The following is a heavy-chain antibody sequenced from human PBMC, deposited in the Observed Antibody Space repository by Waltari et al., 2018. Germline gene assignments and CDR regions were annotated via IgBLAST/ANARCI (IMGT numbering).Heavy chain of an antibody. D-gene: IGHD5-18*01. Sequence: EVQLVESGGGLVKPGGSLRLSCAASGFTFSNAWMSWVRQAPGKGLEWVGRIKSKTDGGTTDYAAPVKGRFTISRDDSKNTLYLQMNSLKTEDTAVYYCTTDLVDTAIYAFDIWGQGTMVTVSS. CDR2: IKSKTDGGTT. J-gene: IGHJ3*02. V-gene: IGHV3-15*01. CDR1: GFTFSNAW. CDR3: TTDLVDTAIYAFDI.